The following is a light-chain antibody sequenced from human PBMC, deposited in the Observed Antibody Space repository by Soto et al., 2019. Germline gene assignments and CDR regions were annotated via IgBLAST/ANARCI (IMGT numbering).Light chain of an antibody. CDR3: QQRSSWPLT. J-gene: IGKJ5*01. Sequence: DIVLTQSPATLSLSPGERATLSCRASQSVSNYLIWYQQKSGQAPRLLIYDTSNRATDIPARFSGSGSGTDFTLTISSLEPEDSAVYYCQQRSSWPLTFGQGTRLEIK. CDR1: QSVSNY. V-gene: IGKV3-11*01. CDR2: DTS.